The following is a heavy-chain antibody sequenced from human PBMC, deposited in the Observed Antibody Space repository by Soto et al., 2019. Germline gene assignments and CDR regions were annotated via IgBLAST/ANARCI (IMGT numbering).Heavy chain of an antibody. CDR3: ARDVRGHYYYYGMDV. D-gene: IGHD5-12*01. V-gene: IGHV1-18*01. Sequence: QVQLVQSGAEVKKPGASVKVSCKASGNTFTSYGISWVRQAPGQGLEWMGWISVYNGNTNYAQKLQGRVTMTTDTSTSTAYMELGSLRSDDTAVYYCARDVRGHYYYYGMDVWGQGTTVTVSS. J-gene: IGHJ6*02. CDR2: ISVYNGNT. CDR1: GNTFTSYG.